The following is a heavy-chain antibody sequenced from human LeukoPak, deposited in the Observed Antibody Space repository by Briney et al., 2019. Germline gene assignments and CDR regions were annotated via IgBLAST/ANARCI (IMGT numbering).Heavy chain of an antibody. V-gene: IGHV3-23*01. Sequence: GGSLRLSCAASGFTFSSYAMSWVRQAPGKGLEWVSAISGGGGSTYYADSVKGRFTISRDNSKNTLYLQMNSLRAEDTAVYYCAKWEDTMIVVVRGNDYWGQGTLVTVSS. CDR2: ISGGGGST. J-gene: IGHJ4*02. CDR1: GFTFSSYA. D-gene: IGHD3-22*01. CDR3: AKWEDTMIVVVRGNDY.